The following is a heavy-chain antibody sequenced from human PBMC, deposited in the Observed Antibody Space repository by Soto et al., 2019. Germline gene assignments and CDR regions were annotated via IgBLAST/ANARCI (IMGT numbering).Heavy chain of an antibody. J-gene: IGHJ4*02. CDR2: IYPGNSDT. Sequence: LGESLKISCQASGYTFTGYWIGWVRQMPGKGLEWMGIIYPGNSDTRYSPSFLGQVTISADKSISTAYLQWSSLKASDTAMFYCARLQGSSRNFDYWGQGTLVTVSS. D-gene: IGHD1-26*01. V-gene: IGHV5-51*01. CDR3: ARLQGSSRNFDY. CDR1: GYTFTGYW.